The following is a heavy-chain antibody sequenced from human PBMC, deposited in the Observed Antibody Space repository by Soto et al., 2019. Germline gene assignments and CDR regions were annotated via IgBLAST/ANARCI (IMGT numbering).Heavy chain of an antibody. CDR3: ARDGDSSSPFDI. V-gene: IGHV1-2*02. J-gene: IGHJ3*02. CDR1: GYTFTGNY. Sequence: QVQLVQSGAEVKTPGASVKVSCKASGYTFTGNYMHWVRQAPGQGLEWMGWINPNSGGTNYAQKFQGRVTVTRDTSISTAYMELSRPRSDDTAVYYCARDGDSSSPFDIWGQGTMVTVSS. CDR2: INPNSGGT. D-gene: IGHD6-6*01.